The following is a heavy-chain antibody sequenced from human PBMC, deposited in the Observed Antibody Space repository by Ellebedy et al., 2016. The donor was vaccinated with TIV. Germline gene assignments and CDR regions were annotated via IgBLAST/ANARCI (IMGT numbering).Heavy chain of an antibody. J-gene: IGHJ5*02. CDR3: AREIGGGGSA. CDR2: INQDASTT. D-gene: IGHD2-15*01. V-gene: IGHV3-7*01. Sequence: GESLKISCAASGFTFSKFWLHWVRQAPGKGLEWVANINQDASTTYYVDSVKGRFTISRDNAKNSLYLQMNTLRAEDTAVYYCAREIGGGGSAWGQGTLVTVSS. CDR1: GFTFSKFW.